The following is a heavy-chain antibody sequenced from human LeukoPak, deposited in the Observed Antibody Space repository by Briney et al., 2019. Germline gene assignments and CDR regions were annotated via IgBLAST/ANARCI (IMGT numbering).Heavy chain of an antibody. CDR3: ARGVEPLAANTLAY. CDR2: LNSDGNT. D-gene: IGHD1-14*01. V-gene: IGHV3-53*01. CDR1: GFTVITND. J-gene: IGHJ4*02. Sequence: GGSLRLSCAASGFTVITNDMTWVRQAPGKGLEWVSVLNSDGNTKYADSVQGRFTLSRDNSKNTLYLEMNSLSPDDTAVYYCARGVEPLAANTLAYWGQGTLVTVSS.